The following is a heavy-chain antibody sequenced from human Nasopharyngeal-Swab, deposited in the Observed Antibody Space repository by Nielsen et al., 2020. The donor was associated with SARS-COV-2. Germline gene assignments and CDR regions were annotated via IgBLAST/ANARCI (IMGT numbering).Heavy chain of an antibody. Sequence: TLSLTCTVSGGSISSGGYYWSWIRQHPGKGLEWIGYIYYSGSTYYNPSLKSRVPISVDTSKNQFSLKLSSVTAADTAVYYCARATTPIAVAGPRGWYFDLWGRGTLVTVSS. CDR1: GGSISSGGYY. V-gene: IGHV4-31*03. CDR2: IYYSGST. J-gene: IGHJ2*01. CDR3: ARATTPIAVAGPRGWYFDL. D-gene: IGHD6-19*01.